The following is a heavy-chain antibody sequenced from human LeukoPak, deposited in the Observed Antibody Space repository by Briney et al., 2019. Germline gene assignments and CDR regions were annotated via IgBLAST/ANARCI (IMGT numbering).Heavy chain of an antibody. CDR2: ISSSSSYI. CDR1: GFTFSSYS. Sequence: PGGSLRLSCAASGFTFSSYSMNWVRQAPGKGLEWVSSISSSSSYIYYADSVKGRFTISRDNAKNSLYLQMNSLRAEDTAVYYCARENEIGGFAFDIWGQGTMVTVSS. CDR3: ARENEIGGFAFDI. D-gene: IGHD1-1*01. V-gene: IGHV3-21*01. J-gene: IGHJ3*02.